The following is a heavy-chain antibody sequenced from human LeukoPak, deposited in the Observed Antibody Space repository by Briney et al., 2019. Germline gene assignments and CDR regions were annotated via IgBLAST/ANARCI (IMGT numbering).Heavy chain of an antibody. CDR2: IYYSGST. CDR1: GGSIISSSYY. J-gene: IGHJ4*02. V-gene: IGHV4-39*01. Sequence: SETLSLTCTVSGGSIISSSYYWGWIRQPPGKGLEWIGSIYYSGSTYYNPSLKSRVTISVDTSKNQFSLKLSSVTAADTAVYYYARLPTGYSSSWYCRGYWGQGTLVTVSS. D-gene: IGHD6-13*01. CDR3: ARLPTGYSSSWYCRGY.